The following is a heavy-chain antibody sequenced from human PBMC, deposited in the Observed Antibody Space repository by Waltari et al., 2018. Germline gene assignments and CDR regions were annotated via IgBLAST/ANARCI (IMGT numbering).Heavy chain of an antibody. V-gene: IGHV4-39*01. CDR3: ARHSYSSGWYRDAFDI. CDR2: SYYSGST. J-gene: IGHJ3*02. CDR1: GCSISSSSYY. D-gene: IGHD6-19*01. Sequence: QLQLQESGPGLVKPSETLSLTCPVSGCSISSSSYYWGWIRQPQGKGLEWIGSSYYSGSTYYNPSLKSRVTISVDTSKNQFSLKLSSVTAADTAVYYCARHSYSSGWYRDAFDIWGQGTMVTVSS.